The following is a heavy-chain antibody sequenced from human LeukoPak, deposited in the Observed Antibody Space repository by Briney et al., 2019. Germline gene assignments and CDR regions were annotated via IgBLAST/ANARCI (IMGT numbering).Heavy chain of an antibody. J-gene: IGHJ4*02. D-gene: IGHD5-18*01. V-gene: IGHV4-39*01. CDR3: ASGYSYTYGAFYFDY. Sequence: SETLSLTCTVSGGSISSSSYYWGWIRQPPGKGLEWIGSIYYSGSTYYNPSLKSRVTISVDTSKNQFSLKVNSVTAADTAVFYCASGYSYTYGAFYFDYWAQGTLVTVSS. CDR2: IYYSGST. CDR1: GGSISSSSYY.